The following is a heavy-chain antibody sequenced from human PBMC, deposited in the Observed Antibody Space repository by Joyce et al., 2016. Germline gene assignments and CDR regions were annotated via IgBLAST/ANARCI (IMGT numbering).Heavy chain of an antibody. V-gene: IGHV1-69*04. CDR3: TRGRIEYSKTFNAYDI. Sequence: VQLVQSGAEVKKPGSSVKVYCKVSGGNYYDYTITWVRQAPGPGLEWMGRITPIVGVAKCARKFRGRVSLTADKSTATAYLELNSLRLDDTAMFFCTRGRIEYSKTFNAYDIWGQGTMVTVSS. CDR2: ITPIVGVA. D-gene: IGHD2/OR15-2a*01. J-gene: IGHJ3*02. CDR1: GGNYYDYT.